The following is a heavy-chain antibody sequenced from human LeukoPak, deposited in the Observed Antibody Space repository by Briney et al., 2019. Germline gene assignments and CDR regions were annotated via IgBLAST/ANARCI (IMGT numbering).Heavy chain of an antibody. D-gene: IGHD2-15*01. CDR2: INPNSGYK. CDR3: ARGYCSGGTCYLVENWFDP. J-gene: IGHJ5*02. Sequence: ASVKVSCKASGYTFTVYYMYWVRQAPGQGLEWMGRINPNSGYKDYAQKFKGRVTITRDTSISTAYMELTNLRSDDTAVYYCARGYCSGGTCYLVENWFDPWGKGPLVTVSS. V-gene: IGHV1-2*06. CDR1: GYTFTVYY.